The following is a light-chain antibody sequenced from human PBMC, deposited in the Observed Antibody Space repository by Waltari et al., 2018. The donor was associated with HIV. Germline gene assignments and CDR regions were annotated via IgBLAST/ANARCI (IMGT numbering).Light chain of an antibody. J-gene: IGLJ2*01. CDR3: QSYDSSNPVV. CDR1: SGSIASKY. CDR2: EDK. V-gene: IGLV6-57*04. Sequence: NFMLSQPHSVSESPGKTVTISCTRSSGSIASKYVQWYQQRPGSAPTTVIHEDKQSPSGVPDRFSGSIDTSSNAASLTISGLKTEDEADYYCQSYDSSNPVVFGGGTKLTVL.